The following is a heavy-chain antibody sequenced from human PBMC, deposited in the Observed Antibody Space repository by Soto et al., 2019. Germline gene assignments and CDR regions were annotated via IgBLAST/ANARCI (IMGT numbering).Heavy chain of an antibody. CDR1: GGSISSSSYY. Sequence: QLQLQESGPGLVKPSETLSLTCTVSGGSISSSSYYWGWIRQPPGKGLEWIGSIYYSGSTYYNPSLKSRVTISVDTSKNQFSLKLSSVTAADTAVYYCARHWSGYYDLGYWGQGTLVTVSS. CDR3: ARHWSGYYDLGY. V-gene: IGHV4-39*01. D-gene: IGHD3-22*01. J-gene: IGHJ4*02. CDR2: IYYSGST.